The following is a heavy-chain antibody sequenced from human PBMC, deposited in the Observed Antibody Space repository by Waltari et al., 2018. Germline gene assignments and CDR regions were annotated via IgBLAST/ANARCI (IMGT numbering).Heavy chain of an antibody. J-gene: IGHJ4*02. CDR1: GYTFTDYF. CDR3: ARVLADLRTFDWSSGWAY. CDR2: INPHSGET. D-gene: IGHD3-9*01. Sequence: QVQLLQSGAEMKKPGASVKVSCKASGYTFTDYFIHWVRQAPGQGLEWMGWINPHSGETYYAQNFRGRVTMTTDTSLSTAYMELTWLTSADTAVYFCARVLADLRTFDWSSGWAYWGQGTLVTVSS. V-gene: IGHV1-2*02.